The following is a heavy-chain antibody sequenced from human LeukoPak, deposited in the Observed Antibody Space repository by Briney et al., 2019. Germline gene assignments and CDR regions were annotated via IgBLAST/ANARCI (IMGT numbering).Heavy chain of an antibody. J-gene: IGHJ2*01. V-gene: IGHV6-1*01. D-gene: IGHD7-27*01. CDR1: GDSVSSNSPT. CDR3: ARAQNWGYWYFDL. CDR2: TYYRCKWYN. Sequence: SQTLSLTCAISGDSVSSNSPTWNWIRQSPTTGLEWLGRTYYRCKWYNDYAVSVKSRITIKQDTSKNQFSLQLNSVTPEDTAVYYCARAQNWGYWYFDLWGRGTLVTVSS.